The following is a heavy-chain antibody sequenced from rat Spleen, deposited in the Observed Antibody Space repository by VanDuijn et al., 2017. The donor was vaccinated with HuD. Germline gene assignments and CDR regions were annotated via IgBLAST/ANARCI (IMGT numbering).Heavy chain of an antibody. J-gene: IGHJ3*01. CDR3: TRTYGGYTSHWFAY. Sequence: QVQLKESGPGLMQPSETLSLTCNVSGFSLGSNGVGWIRQPLGKGLMWMGTIWAGGSTSYNSAVQSRLSINRDTSKSQVFLKMDSLQPEDTAIYFCTRTYGGYTSHWFAYWGQGTLVTVSP. V-gene: IGHV2-72*01. CDR2: IWAGGST. D-gene: IGHD1-11*01. CDR1: GFSLGSNG.